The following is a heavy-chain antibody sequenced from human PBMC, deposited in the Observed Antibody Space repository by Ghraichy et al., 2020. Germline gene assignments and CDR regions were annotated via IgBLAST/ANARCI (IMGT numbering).Heavy chain of an antibody. V-gene: IGHV1-18*01. CDR2: ISAYNGNT. J-gene: IGHJ4*02. CDR3: AREGSRRWLLRRPLDY. CDR1: GYTFTSYG. Sequence: ASVKVSCKASGYTFTSYGISWVRQAPGQGLEWMGWISAYNGNTNYAQKLQGRVTMTTDTSTSTAYMELRSLRSDDTAVYYCAREGSRRWLLRRPLDYWGQGTLVTVSS. D-gene: IGHD3-22*01.